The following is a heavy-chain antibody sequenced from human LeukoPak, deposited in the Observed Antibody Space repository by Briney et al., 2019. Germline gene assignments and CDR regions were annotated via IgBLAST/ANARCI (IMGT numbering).Heavy chain of an antibody. J-gene: IGHJ4*02. Sequence: PGGSLRLSCTASGLTFSTSGLNWVRQAPGKGLEWVASIGPTGSDRYHADSIKGRFTISRDNANNFLYLQMNSLRAEDTAVYYCATKTNGRHYDYWGQGTLLTVSS. CDR3: ATKTNGRHYDY. D-gene: IGHD1-14*01. CDR2: IGPTGSDR. CDR1: GLTFSTSG. V-gene: IGHV3-21*06.